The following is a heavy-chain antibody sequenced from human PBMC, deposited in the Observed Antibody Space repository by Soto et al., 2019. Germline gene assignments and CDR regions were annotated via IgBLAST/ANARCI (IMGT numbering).Heavy chain of an antibody. Sequence: GGSLRLSCAASGFTFSSYGMHWVRQAPGKGLEWVAVISYDGSNKYYADSVKGRFTISRDNSRNTLYLQMNSLRAEDTAVYYCAKDISDAASWFDPWGQGALVTVSS. CDR2: ISYDGSNK. CDR3: AKDISDAASWFDP. V-gene: IGHV3-30*18. J-gene: IGHJ5*02. D-gene: IGHD3-10*01. CDR1: GFTFSSYG.